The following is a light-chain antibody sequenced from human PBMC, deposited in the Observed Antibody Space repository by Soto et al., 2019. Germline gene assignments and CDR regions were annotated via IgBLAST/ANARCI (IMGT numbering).Light chain of an antibody. V-gene: IGKV1-39*01. CDR2: TAS. J-gene: IGKJ1*01. CDR1: QSIRTY. Sequence: DIQTPQSPASLSASVVDRVTLTCRASQSIRTYLNWYQQKPGKAPDLLIYTASSLESGVPSRFSGSGSGTDFTLTISSLQPEDFATYFCQQSYSSPRTFGQGTKVDI. CDR3: QQSYSSPRT.